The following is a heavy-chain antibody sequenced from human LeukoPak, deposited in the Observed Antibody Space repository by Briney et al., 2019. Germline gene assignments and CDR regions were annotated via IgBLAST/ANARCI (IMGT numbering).Heavy chain of an antibody. D-gene: IGHD6-13*01. CDR1: GYTSTSYG. V-gene: IGHV1-18*01. CDR3: ARIPSSSSRTPIYYYYYMDV. CDR2: ISAYNGNT. J-gene: IGHJ6*03. Sequence: ASVKVSCKASGYTSTSYGISWVRQAPGQGLEWMGWISAYNGNTNYAQKLQGRVTMTTDTSTSTAYMELRSLRSDDTAVYYCARIPSSSSRTPIYYYYYMDVWGKGTTVTVSS.